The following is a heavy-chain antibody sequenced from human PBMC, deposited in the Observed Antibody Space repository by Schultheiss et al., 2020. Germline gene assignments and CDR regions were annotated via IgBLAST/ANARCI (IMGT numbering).Heavy chain of an antibody. CDR3: AREKTQYYDSSGYHLQY. CDR1: GFTFSDYY. Sequence: WGSLRLSCAASGFTFSDYYMSWIRQAPGKGLEWVSAISGSGGSTYYADSVKGRFTISSDNAKNSLYLQMNSLRAEDTAVYYCAREKTQYYDSSGYHLQYWGQGTLVTVSS. D-gene: IGHD3-22*01. CDR2: ISGSGGST. J-gene: IGHJ4*02. V-gene: IGHV3-11*04.